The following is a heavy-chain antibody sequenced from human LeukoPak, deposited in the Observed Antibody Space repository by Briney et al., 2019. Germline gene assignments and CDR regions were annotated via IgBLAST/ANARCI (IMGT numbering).Heavy chain of an antibody. V-gene: IGHV4-30-2*01. CDR3: ARGAALWFGSFDI. CDR1: GGSISSGGYS. D-gene: IGHD3-10*01. J-gene: IGHJ3*02. CDR2: IYHSGST. Sequence: PSETLSLTCAVSGGSISSGGYSWSWIRQPPGKGLEWIGYIYHSGSTYYNPSLKSRVTISVDRSKNQFSLKLSSVTAADTAVYYCARGAALWFGSFDIWGQGTMVTVSS.